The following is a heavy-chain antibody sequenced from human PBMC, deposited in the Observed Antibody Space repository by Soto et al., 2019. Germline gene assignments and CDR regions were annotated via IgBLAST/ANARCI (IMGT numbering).Heavy chain of an antibody. CDR3: ATVDRSVALVGWFDP. J-gene: IGHJ5*02. Sequence: QVHLEQSGAEVKKPGSSVKVYCKFSGGTFSSYVIIWVRQAPGQGLEWMGGIIPVSGTANYAQKFHGRVTISADAATNTAYMELSSVRFDDTAVYYCATVDRSVALVGWFDPWGQGTLVTVSS. CDR2: IIPVSGTA. D-gene: IGHD2-8*02. V-gene: IGHV1-69*01. CDR1: GGTFSSYV.